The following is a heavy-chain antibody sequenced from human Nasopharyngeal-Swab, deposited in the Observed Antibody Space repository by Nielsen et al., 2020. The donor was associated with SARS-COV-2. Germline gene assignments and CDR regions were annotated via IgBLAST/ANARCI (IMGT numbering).Heavy chain of an antibody. CDR3: ARVSYAILTGYYAAFDI. D-gene: IGHD3-9*01. Sequence: GESLKISCAASGFTVTSNYMSWVRQAPGKGLEWVSVIYSGGSTYYADSVKGRFTISRDHSKNTLYLQMNSLRAEDTAVYYCARVSYAILTGYYAAFDIWGQGTMVTVSS. CDR1: GFTVTSNY. V-gene: IGHV3-53*01. J-gene: IGHJ3*02. CDR2: IYSGGST.